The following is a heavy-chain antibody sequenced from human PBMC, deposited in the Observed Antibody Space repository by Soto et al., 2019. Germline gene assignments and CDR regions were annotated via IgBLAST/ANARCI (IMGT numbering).Heavy chain of an antibody. D-gene: IGHD3-10*01. Sequence: GVSLRLSCAASGFTFSTYAMSWVRPAPGKGLEWVSTISSSGGNTYYTDSVKGRFTISRDNSKNTLYLQMNSLRAEDTAIYYCAKRPTSTGFGDPFDIWGQGTMVTVSS. CDR2: ISSSGGNT. CDR3: AKRPTSTGFGDPFDI. CDR1: GFTFSTYA. J-gene: IGHJ3*02. V-gene: IGHV3-23*01.